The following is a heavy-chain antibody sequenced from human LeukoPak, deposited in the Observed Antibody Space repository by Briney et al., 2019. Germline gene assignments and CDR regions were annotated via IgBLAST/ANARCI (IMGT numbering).Heavy chain of an antibody. Sequence: GASVKVSCKASVYTVTSYGISWVRQAPGQGLEWVGWISAYNGNTNYAQKLQGRVTMTRNTSISTAYMELSSLRSQDTAVYYCAYLGNTAMVNQRHGWGQGTLVTVSS. J-gene: IGHJ4*02. CDR3: AYLGNTAMVNQRHG. V-gene: IGHV1-18*01. CDR1: VYTVTSYG. D-gene: IGHD5-18*01. CDR2: ISAYNGNT.